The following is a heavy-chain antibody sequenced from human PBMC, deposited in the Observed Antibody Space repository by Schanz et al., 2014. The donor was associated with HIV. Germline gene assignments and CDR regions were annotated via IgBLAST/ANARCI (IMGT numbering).Heavy chain of an antibody. V-gene: IGHV3-23*01. CDR1: GFSFSTYA. J-gene: IGHJ6*02. Sequence: QLSESGGDLVRPGASLRLSCAASGFSFSTYAMAWVRQAPGEGLEWVSAISRSGGSTFYSDSVKGRFTISRDNSKNTLYLQMNSLRAEDTAVYYCAKDRITGTTGVPYYYYGMDVWGQGTTVTVSS. CDR2: ISRSGGST. D-gene: IGHD1-7*01. CDR3: AKDRITGTTGVPYYYYGMDV.